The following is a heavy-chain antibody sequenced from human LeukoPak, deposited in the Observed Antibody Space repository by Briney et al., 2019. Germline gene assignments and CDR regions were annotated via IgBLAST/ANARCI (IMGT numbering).Heavy chain of an antibody. CDR3: ARDKSSSFWFDP. J-gene: IGHJ5*02. CDR1: GGSISSGSYY. Sequence: SQTLSLTCTVCGGSISSGSYYWSWIRQPAGKGLEWIGRIYTSGSTNYNPSLKSRVTISVDTSKNQFSLKLSSVTAADTAVYYCARDKSSSFWFDPWGQGTLVTVSS. D-gene: IGHD6-6*01. CDR2: IYTSGST. V-gene: IGHV4-61*02.